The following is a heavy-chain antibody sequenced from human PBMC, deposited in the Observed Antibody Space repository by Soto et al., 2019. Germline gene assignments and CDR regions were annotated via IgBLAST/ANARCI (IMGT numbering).Heavy chain of an antibody. CDR2: TYYRSKWYN. CDR1: GDSVSGNSAA. CDR3: ARDRTAAGNNYYGMDV. D-gene: IGHD6-13*01. Sequence: SQTLSLTCAISGDSVSGNSAAWNWIRQSPSRGLEWLGRTYYRSKWYNDYAVSVKSRITINPDTSKNQFSLQLNSVTPEDTAVYYCARDRTAAGNNYYGMDVWGQGTTVTVSS. J-gene: IGHJ6*02. V-gene: IGHV6-1*01.